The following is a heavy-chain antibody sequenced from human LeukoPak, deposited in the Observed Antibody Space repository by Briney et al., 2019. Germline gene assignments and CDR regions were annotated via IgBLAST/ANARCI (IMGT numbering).Heavy chain of an antibody. J-gene: IGHJ6*03. CDR1: GYSISSGYY. CDR3: ARSPYYYNYYMDV. Sequence: SETLSLTCTVSGYSISSGYYWGWIRQPPWKGLEWIATIFHSGSTYYNPSLKSRVTISVDTSKNQFSLKLSSVTATDTAVYYCARSPYYYNYYMDVWGKGTTVTVSS. CDR2: IFHSGST. V-gene: IGHV4-38-2*02.